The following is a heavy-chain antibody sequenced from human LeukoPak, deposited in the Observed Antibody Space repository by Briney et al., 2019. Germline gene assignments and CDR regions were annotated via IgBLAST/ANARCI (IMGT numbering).Heavy chain of an antibody. J-gene: IGHJ3*02. CDR3: ASVHDDFWSGYLVPDAFDI. CDR2: ISSSSSYI. CDR1: GLTFSSYS. V-gene: IGHV3-21*01. D-gene: IGHD3-3*01. Sequence: KSGGSLRLSCAASGLTFSSYSMNWVRQAPGKGLEWVSSISSSSSYIYYADSVKGRFTISRDNAKNSLYLQMNSLRAEDTAVYYCASVHDDFWSGYLVPDAFDIWGQGTMVTVSS.